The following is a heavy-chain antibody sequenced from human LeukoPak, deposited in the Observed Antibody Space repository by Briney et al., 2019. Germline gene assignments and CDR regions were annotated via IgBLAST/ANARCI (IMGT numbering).Heavy chain of an antibody. CDR1: RFTFSSYA. J-gene: IGHJ4*02. CDR2: ISSNGGST. CDR3: ARGVLARGSSGWYFDY. D-gene: IGHD6-19*01. Sequence: GESLKISCAASRFTFSSYAMHWVRQAPGKGLEYVSAISSNGGSTYYANSVKGRFTTSRDNSKNTLYLQMGSLRAEDMAVYYCARGVLARGSSGWYFDYWGQGTLVTVSS. V-gene: IGHV3-64*01.